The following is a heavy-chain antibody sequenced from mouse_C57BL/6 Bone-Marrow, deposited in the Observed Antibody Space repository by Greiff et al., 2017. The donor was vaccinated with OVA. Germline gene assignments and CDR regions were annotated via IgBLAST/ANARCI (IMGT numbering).Heavy chain of an antibody. CDR1: GYTFTSYW. CDR3: ARLVYYFDY. CDR2: IYPGSGST. J-gene: IGHJ2*01. V-gene: IGHV1-55*01. D-gene: IGHD1-1*02. Sequence: QVHVKQPGAELVKPGASVKMSCKASGYTFTSYWITWVKQRPGQGLEWIGDIYPGSGSTNYNEKLKSKATLTVDTSSSTAYMQLSSLTSDDSAVYYCARLVYYFDYWGQGTTLTVSS.